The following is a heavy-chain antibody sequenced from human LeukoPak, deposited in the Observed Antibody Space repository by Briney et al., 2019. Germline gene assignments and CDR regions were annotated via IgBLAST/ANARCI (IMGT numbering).Heavy chain of an antibody. Sequence: ASVKVSCKASGYTFTSYGISWVRQAPGQGLEWMGWISAYNGNTNYAQKLQGRVTMTTDTSTSTAYMELRSLRSDDTAMYYCARPSLGSGSEYFASWGKETLVPVPS. CDR1: GYTFTSYG. CDR2: ISAYNGNT. CDR3: ARPSLGSGSEYFAS. J-gene: IGHJ4*02. D-gene: IGHD1-26*01. V-gene: IGHV1-18*01.